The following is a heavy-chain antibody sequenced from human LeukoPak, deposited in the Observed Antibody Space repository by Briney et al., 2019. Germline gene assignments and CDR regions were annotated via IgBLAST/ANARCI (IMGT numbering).Heavy chain of an antibody. D-gene: IGHD6-19*01. CDR3: EKVAGQLGWYGGPDY. V-gene: IGHV3-30*02. Sequence: GGSLRLSWPPSAFTLSSYGMQWEREAPDKALERVAFLWYDGSNKFYADSVKGRLTISRDNSKNTLYLQMNSIRAEDTDVYSCEKVAGQLGWYGGPDYWGQGPLVTVSS. CDR2: LWYDGSNK. CDR1: AFTLSSYG. J-gene: IGHJ4*02.